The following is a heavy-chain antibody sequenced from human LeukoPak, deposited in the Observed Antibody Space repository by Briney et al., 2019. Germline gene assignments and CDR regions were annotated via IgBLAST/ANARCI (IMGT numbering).Heavy chain of an antibody. J-gene: IGHJ4*02. CDR2: IIPIFGTA. CDR3: ASMGQQLVRGFDY. V-gene: IGHV1-69*13. CDR1: GYTFTSYG. D-gene: IGHD6-13*01. Sequence: SVKVSCKASGYTFTSYGISWVRQAPGQGLEWMGGIIPIFGTANYAQKFQGRVTITADESTSTAYMELSSLRSEDTAVYYCASMGQQLVRGFDYWGQGTLVTVSS.